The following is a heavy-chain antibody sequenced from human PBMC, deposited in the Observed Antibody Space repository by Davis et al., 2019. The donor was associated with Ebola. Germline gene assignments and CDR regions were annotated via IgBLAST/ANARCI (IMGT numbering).Heavy chain of an antibody. Sequence: GESLKISCVVSGFSFDNSWMTWVRQAPGKGLEWVGFIRSKAYGGTTEYAASVKGRFTISRDDSKSIAYLQMNSLKTEDTAVYYCTRDPPPTVTTNYFDYWGQGTLVTVSS. CDR1: GFSFDNSW. V-gene: IGHV3-49*04. CDR3: TRDPPPTVTTNYFDY. J-gene: IGHJ4*02. D-gene: IGHD4-17*01. CDR2: IRSKAYGGTT.